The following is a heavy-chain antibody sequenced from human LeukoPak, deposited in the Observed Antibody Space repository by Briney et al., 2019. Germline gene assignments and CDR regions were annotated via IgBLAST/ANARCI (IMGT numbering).Heavy chain of an antibody. CDR3: ARDSEGVTGTTSWFDP. CDR1: GFTFSNYE. CDR2: ISSSGSDI. V-gene: IGHV3-48*03. D-gene: IGHD1-7*01. Sequence: PGGSLRLSCAASGFTFSNYEMHWVRQAPGKGLEWVSYISSSGSDIYYADPVKGRFTISRDNARNSLYLQMNSLRAEDTAVYYCARDSEGVTGTTSWFDPWGQGTLVTVSS. J-gene: IGHJ5*02.